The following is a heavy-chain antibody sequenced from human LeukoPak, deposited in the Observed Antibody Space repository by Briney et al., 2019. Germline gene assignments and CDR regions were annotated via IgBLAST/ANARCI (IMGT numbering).Heavy chain of an antibody. CDR1: GYSFTSYW. V-gene: IGHV5-51*01. Sequence: GESLKISCKGSGYSFTSYWIGWVRQIPGKGLEWMGIIYPCDSDTRYSPSFQGQVTISADKSISTAYLQWSSLKASDTAVYYCARHRYYYDSSGYLRNYYYYMDVWGKGTTVTISS. J-gene: IGHJ6*03. CDR2: IYPCDSDT. CDR3: ARHRYYYDSSGYLRNYYYYMDV. D-gene: IGHD3-22*01.